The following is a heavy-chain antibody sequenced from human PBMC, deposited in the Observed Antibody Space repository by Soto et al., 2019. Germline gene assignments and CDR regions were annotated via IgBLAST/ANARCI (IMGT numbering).Heavy chain of an antibody. J-gene: IGHJ4*02. CDR1: GDSVSSNSAA. V-gene: IGHV6-1*01. CDR2: TYYRSKWYN. CDR3: ASSHSLTIFGVVAGRLYY. D-gene: IGHD3-3*01. Sequence: SQTLSLTCAISGDSVSSNSAAWNWIRQSPSRGLEWLGRTYYRSKWYNDYAVSVKSRVIISIDTPKNQFSLKLSSVTAADTAVYYCASSHSLTIFGVVAGRLYYWVQGTPVTVSS.